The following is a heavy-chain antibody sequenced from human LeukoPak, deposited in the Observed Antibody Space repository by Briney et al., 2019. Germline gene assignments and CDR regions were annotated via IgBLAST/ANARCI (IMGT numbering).Heavy chain of an antibody. D-gene: IGHD2-21*02. CDR2: ISAYNGNT. Sequence: GASVKVSCKASGYTFTSYGISWVRQAPGQGLEWMGWISAYNGNTNYAQKLQGRVTITTDESTSTAYMELSSLRSDDTAVGYCARVHIVVVTAIDFDYWGQGTLVTVSS. CDR3: ARVHIVVVTAIDFDY. CDR1: GYTFTSYG. V-gene: IGHV1-18*01. J-gene: IGHJ4*02.